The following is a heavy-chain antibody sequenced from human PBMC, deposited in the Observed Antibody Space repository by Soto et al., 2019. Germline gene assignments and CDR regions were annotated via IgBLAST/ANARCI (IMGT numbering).Heavy chain of an antibody. CDR1: GFTFSSYA. CDR2: ISGSGGST. Sequence: PGGSLRLSCAASGFTFSSYAMSWVRQAPGKGLEWVSAISGSGGSTYYADSVKGRFTISRDNSKNTLYLQMDSLRAEDTAVYYCAKPSVATTRGWFDPWGQGTLVTVSS. CDR3: AKPSVATTRGWFDP. J-gene: IGHJ5*02. V-gene: IGHV3-23*01. D-gene: IGHD5-12*01.